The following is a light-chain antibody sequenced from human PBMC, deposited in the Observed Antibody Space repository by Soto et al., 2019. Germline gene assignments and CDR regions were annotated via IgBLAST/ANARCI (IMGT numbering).Light chain of an antibody. CDR2: GAS. V-gene: IGKV4-1*01. J-gene: IGKJ4*01. CDR3: QQYYSGPIT. Sequence: DIVMTQSPDSLAVSLGERATINCKSSQSLLSSANNKNYLAWYQQKSGQPPKLLIYGASTRQSGVPDRISGSGSGKDFTLTISSRQDEDVAIYSCQQYYSGPITFGGGTKVEIK. CDR1: QSLLSSANNKNY.